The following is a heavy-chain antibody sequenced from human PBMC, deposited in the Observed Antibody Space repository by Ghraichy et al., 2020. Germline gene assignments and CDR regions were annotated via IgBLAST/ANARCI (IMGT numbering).Heavy chain of an antibody. CDR1: GGSISSSSHY. J-gene: IGHJ4*02. CDR3: ARPEYSNCYNTQQANFDH. Sequence: SETLSLTCTVSGGSISSSSHYWGWIRQPPGKGLEWIASIYYSGSTFYTPSLRSRVTISVDTSKNQFSLKLTSVTATDTAVYYCARPEYSNCYNTQQANFDHWGQGTLVTVSS. V-gene: IGHV4-39*01. D-gene: IGHD2/OR15-2a*01. CDR2: IYYSGST.